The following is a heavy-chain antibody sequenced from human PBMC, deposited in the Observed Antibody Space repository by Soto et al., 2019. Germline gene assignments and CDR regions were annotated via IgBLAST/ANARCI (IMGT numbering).Heavy chain of an antibody. CDR2: IYYTGST. J-gene: IGHJ5*02. Sequence: SETLSHTCTVAGGSSGGFYWSWIRQTPGKGLEWIGQIYYTGSTNYNPSLKSRVTVSVGTSKKHVYLKLRPVTAGHTAMYYCGITKTTVHNWCDPLRQGTQVTVSS. D-gene: IGHD1-1*01. CDR3: GITKTTVHNWCDP. CDR1: GGSSGGFY. V-gene: IGHV4-59*08.